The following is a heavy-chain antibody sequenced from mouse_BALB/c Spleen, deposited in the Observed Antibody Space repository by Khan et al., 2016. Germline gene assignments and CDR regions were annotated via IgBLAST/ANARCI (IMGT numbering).Heavy chain of an antibody. CDR3: ARGTPFAS. Sequence: QVQLQQSGAELVRPGSSVKISCKASGYAFSGYWMNWVKQRPGQGLEWIGQIYPGDGDTNYNGKFKGKATLTADKSSSTAYMQLSSLTSEDTAVYFCARGTPFASWGQGTLVTVPA. J-gene: IGHJ3*01. CDR2: IYPGDGDT. CDR1: GYAFSGYW. V-gene: IGHV1-80*01. D-gene: IGHD2-14*01.